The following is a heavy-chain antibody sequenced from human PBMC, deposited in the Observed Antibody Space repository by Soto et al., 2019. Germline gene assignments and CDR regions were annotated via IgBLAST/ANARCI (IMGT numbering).Heavy chain of an antibody. CDR3: AKTTYYDFWSGYPSYYFDY. Sequence: EVELLESGGGLVQPGGSLRLSCAASGFTFSNYAMSWVRQAPGKGLEYVSTLSGSGGITSYADSVKGRFTISRDNSKNTLHLQMNSLRAEDTAVYYCAKTTYYDFWSGYPSYYFDYWGQGNLVTVSS. J-gene: IGHJ4*02. CDR2: LSGSGGIT. CDR1: GFTFSNYA. V-gene: IGHV3-23*01. D-gene: IGHD3-3*01.